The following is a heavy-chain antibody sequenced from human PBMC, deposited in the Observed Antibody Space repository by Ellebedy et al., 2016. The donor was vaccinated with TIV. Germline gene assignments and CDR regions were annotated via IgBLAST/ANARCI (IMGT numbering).Heavy chain of an antibody. J-gene: IGHJ2*01. CDR1: GYSVSNDYC. V-gene: IGHV4-38-2*02. Sequence: MPGGSLRLSCTVPGYSVSNDYCWGWVRQPPGKGLEWIGIFHSGSTYYDPSLKSRVTISLDTSKNQFSLKVTSMTAADTAVYYCARHSRPSYGGDFYWYFDLWGRGTLVTVSS. CDR3: ARHSRPSYGGDFYWYFDL. D-gene: IGHD4-23*01. CDR2: FHSGST.